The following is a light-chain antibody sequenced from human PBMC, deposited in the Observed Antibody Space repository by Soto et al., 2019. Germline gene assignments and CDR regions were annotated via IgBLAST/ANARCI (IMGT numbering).Light chain of an antibody. V-gene: IGKV1-39*01. Sequence: DMQMTQSPSSLSASVGVRVSITCRSSQNISNYLHWYQQRPGKAPKLLIYAASNLRSGVPSRFSGSGSGTDFTLTISSLQSEDFATYYCQQSYSIPRLTFGPGTRVEIK. CDR2: AAS. J-gene: IGKJ3*01. CDR3: QQSYSIPRLT. CDR1: QNISNY.